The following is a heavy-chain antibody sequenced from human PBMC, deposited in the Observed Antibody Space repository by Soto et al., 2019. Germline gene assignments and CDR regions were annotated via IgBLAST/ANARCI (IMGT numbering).Heavy chain of an antibody. V-gene: IGHV1-69*01. CDR3: ATNPGPYYYGSGTPGSGYFQH. CDR1: GGTFSSYA. CDR2: IIHIFGTA. Sequence: QVQVVQSGAEVKKPGSSVKVSCKASGGTFSSYALSWVRQAPGQGLEWMGGIIHIFGTANYAQKFQGRVTITADESTGTAYMELSRLRSDDPAVYYCATNPGPYYYGSGTPGSGYFQHWGQGTLVTVSS. J-gene: IGHJ1*01. D-gene: IGHD3-10*01.